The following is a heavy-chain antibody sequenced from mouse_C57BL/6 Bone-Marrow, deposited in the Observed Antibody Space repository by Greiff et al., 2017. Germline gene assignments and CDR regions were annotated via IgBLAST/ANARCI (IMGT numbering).Heavy chain of an antibody. Sequence: QVQLKQSGAELARPGASVKLSCKASGYTFTSYGISWVKQRTGQGLEWIGEIYPRSGNTYYNEKFKGKATLTADKSSSTAYMELRSLTSEDSAVYFCARLKGTTAPYWYFDVWGTGTTVTVSS. CDR1: GYTFTSYG. CDR3: ARLKGTTAPYWYFDV. CDR2: IYPRSGNT. D-gene: IGHD1-2*01. V-gene: IGHV1-81*01. J-gene: IGHJ1*03.